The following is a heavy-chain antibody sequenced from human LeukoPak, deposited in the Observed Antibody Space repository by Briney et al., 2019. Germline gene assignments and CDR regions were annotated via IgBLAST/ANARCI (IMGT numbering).Heavy chain of an antibody. J-gene: IGHJ4*02. D-gene: IGHD2-21*01. Sequence: PGRSLRLSCAASGLTFSSYGMHWVRQAPGKGLEWVAVISYDGSNKYYADSVKGRFTISRDNSKNTLYLQMNSLRAEDTAVYYCAKAVRGVVYWGQGTLVTVSS. CDR2: ISYDGSNK. CDR3: AKAVRGVVY. CDR1: GLTFSSYG. V-gene: IGHV3-30*18.